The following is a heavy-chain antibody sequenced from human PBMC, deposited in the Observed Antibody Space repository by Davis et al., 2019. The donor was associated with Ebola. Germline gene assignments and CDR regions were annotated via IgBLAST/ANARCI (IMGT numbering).Heavy chain of an antibody. V-gene: IGHV1-18*01. D-gene: IGHD3-22*01. J-gene: IGHJ4*02. CDR2: ISAYNGNT. CDR1: GYTFTSYG. CDR3: ARVAYDSSGYYWSYFDY. Sequence: AASVKVSCKASGYTFTSYGISWVRQAPGQGLEWMGWISAYNGNTNYAQKLQGRVTMTTDTSASTAYMELSSLRSEDTAVYYCARVAYDSSGYYWSYFDYWGQGTLVTVSS.